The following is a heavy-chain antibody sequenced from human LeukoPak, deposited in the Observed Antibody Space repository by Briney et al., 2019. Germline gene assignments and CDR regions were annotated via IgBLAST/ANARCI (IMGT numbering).Heavy chain of an antibody. V-gene: IGHV4-30-4*01. D-gene: IGHD2-15*01. CDR1: GGSISSGDYY. Sequence: PSETLSLTCTVSGGSISSGDYYWSWIRQPPGKGLEWIGYIYYSGSTYYNPSLKSRVTISVDTSKNQFSLKLSSVTAADTAVYYCARDRATYYYGMDVWGQGTTVTVSS. CDR3: ARDRATYYYGMDV. J-gene: IGHJ6*02. CDR2: IYYSGST.